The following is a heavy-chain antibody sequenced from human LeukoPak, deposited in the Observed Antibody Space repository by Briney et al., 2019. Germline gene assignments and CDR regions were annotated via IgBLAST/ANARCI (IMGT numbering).Heavy chain of an antibody. V-gene: IGHV3-7*01. J-gene: IGHJ4*02. CDR2: IKQDGSEK. CDR1: GFTFSTNW. Sequence: GGSLRLSCAASGFTFSTNWMSRVRQAPGKGLEWVANIKQDGSEKNYVDSVKGRFAISRDNAKSSLYLQMNSLRVEDTAVYYCAKAGNGFGYWGQGALVTVPS. D-gene: IGHD2-8*01. CDR3: AKAGNGFGY.